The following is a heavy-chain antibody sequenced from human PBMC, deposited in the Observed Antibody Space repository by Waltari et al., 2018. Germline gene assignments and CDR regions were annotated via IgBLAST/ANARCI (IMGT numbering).Heavy chain of an antibody. J-gene: IGHJ3*02. D-gene: IGHD1-26*01. V-gene: IGHV4-4*09. CDR2: IYTSVST. Sequence: QVQLQESGPGLVKPSETLSLTCTVSGGSISSYYWSWIRQPPGKGLEWIGYIYTSVSTNYIPALKTRVTISLDTSKNQFSLKLSSVTAADTAVYYCARDVLVGATDAFDIWGQGTMVTVSS. CDR1: GGSISSYY. CDR3: ARDVLVGATDAFDI.